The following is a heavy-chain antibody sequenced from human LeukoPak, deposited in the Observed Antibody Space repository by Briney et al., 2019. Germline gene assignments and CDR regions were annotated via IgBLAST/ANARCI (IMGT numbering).Heavy chain of an antibody. J-gene: IGHJ4*02. CDR3: ARGSSRYCSSTSCYWIDY. D-gene: IGHD2-2*01. CDR1: RGTFSSYA. Sequence: ASVKVSCKASRGTFSSYAISWVRQAPGQGLEWMGWINPNSGGTNYAQKFQGRVTMTRDTSISTAYMELSRLRSDDTAVYYCARGSSRYCSSTSCYWIDYWGQGTLVTVSS. V-gene: IGHV1-2*02. CDR2: INPNSGGT.